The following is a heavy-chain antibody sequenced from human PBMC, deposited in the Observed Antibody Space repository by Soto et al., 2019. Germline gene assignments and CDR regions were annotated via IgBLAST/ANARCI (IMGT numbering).Heavy chain of an antibody. Sequence: PSETLSLTCTVSGGSISSYYWSWIRQPAGKGLEWIGRIYTSGSTNYNPSLKSRVTMSVDTSKNQFSLKLSSVTAADTAVYYCARESYDSSGYYLVLWGQGTLVTVYS. CDR1: GGSISSYY. CDR2: IYTSGST. CDR3: ARESYDSSGYYLVL. V-gene: IGHV4-4*07. J-gene: IGHJ4*02. D-gene: IGHD3-22*01.